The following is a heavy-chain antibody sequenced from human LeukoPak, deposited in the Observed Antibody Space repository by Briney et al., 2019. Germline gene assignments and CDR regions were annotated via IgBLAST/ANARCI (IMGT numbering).Heavy chain of an antibody. J-gene: IGHJ4*02. V-gene: IGHV6-1*01. Sequence: SQTLSLTCAISGDSVSSNNVAWNWIRQSPSRGLEWLGRAYYRSKWHIDYAVSVTGRITINPDTSKNQFSLQLSSVTPEGTAVYYCTRDFTVTHFDYWDQGTLVTVSS. CDR1: GDSVSSNNVA. D-gene: IGHD3-10*01. CDR3: TRDFTVTHFDY. CDR2: AYYRSKWHI.